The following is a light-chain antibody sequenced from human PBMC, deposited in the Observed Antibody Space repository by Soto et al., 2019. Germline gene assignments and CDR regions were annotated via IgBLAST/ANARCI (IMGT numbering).Light chain of an antibody. V-gene: IGLV2-23*01. CDR2: EGN. Sequence: QSALTQPASVSGSPGQSITISCTRNSSDVGSYNLVSWFQQHPGKAPKLMIYEGNKRPSGVFNRFSGSKSGNTASLTISGLQAEDEADYYCCSYAGSGTLVFGDGTQLTV. CDR3: CSYAGSGTLV. CDR1: SSDVGSYNL. J-gene: IGLJ2*01.